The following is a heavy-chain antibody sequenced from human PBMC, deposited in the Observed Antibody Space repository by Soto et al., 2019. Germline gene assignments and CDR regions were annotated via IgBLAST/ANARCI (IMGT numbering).Heavy chain of an antibody. CDR2: ITPIFGTA. CDR1: GGTFSSYA. J-gene: IGHJ4*02. V-gene: IGHV1-69*13. D-gene: IGHD6-6*01. Sequence: ASVKVSCKASGGTFSSYAISWVRQAPGQGLEWMGGITPIFGTANYAQKFQGRVTITADESTSTAYMELSSLRSEDTAVYYCARDTGIAARPFDYWGQGTLVTVS. CDR3: ARDTGIAARPFDY.